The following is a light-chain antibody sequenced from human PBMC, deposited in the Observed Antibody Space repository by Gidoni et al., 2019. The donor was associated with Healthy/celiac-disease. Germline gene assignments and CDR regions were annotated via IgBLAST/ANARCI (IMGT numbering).Light chain of an antibody. CDR1: QSVSSSY. J-gene: IGKJ4*01. V-gene: IGKV3-20*01. Sequence: IVLTPSPGTLSLSPGERATLSCRASQSVSSSYLAWYQQKPGQAPRLLSFGAYSRATGSPDRFSGSGSGTDFTLTISRLEPEDFAVYYCQQYGSSPTFGGXTKVEIK. CDR3: QQYGSSPT. CDR2: GAY.